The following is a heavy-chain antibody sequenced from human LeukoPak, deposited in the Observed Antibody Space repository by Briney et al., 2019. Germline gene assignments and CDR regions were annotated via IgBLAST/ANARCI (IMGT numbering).Heavy chain of an antibody. J-gene: IGHJ6*04. Sequence: GGSLRLSCAASGFTFSTYSMNWVRQAPGRGLEWVSSITRSSIYKYYADSVKGRFTISRDNAKNSPYLQMNSLRAEDTAVYYCAELGITMIGGVWGKGTTVTISS. V-gene: IGHV3-21*01. CDR3: AELGITMIGGV. CDR1: GFTFSTYS. D-gene: IGHD3-10*02. CDR2: ITRSSIYK.